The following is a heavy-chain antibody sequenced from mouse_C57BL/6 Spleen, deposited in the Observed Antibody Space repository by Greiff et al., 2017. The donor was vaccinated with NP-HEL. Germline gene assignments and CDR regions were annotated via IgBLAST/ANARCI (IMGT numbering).Heavy chain of an antibody. CDR1: GYAFTNYL. D-gene: IGHD1-1*01. V-gene: IGHV1-54*01. CDR3: ARSGSSYEGYAMDY. J-gene: IGHJ4*01. CDR2: INPGSGGT. Sequence: VQLQQSGAELVRPGTSVKVSCKASGYAFTNYLIEWVKQRPGQGLEWIGVINPGSGGTNYNEKLKGKATLTADKSSSPAYMQLSSLTSEDSAVYFCARSGSSYEGYAMDYWGQGTSVTVAS.